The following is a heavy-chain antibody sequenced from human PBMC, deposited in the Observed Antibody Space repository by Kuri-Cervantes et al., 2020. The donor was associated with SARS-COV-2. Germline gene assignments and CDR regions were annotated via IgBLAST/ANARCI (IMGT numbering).Heavy chain of an antibody. CDR2: INHSGST. CDR3: ARSRGVQGVVDY. Sequence: SETLSLTCAVYGGSFRGYYWSWIRQPPGKGLEWIGEINHSGSTNYSPSLKSRVTISVDTSKNQFSLKLSSVTAADTAVYYCARSRGVQGVVDYRGQGTLVTVSS. J-gene: IGHJ4*02. CDR1: GGSFRGYY. D-gene: IGHD3-10*01. V-gene: IGHV4-34*01.